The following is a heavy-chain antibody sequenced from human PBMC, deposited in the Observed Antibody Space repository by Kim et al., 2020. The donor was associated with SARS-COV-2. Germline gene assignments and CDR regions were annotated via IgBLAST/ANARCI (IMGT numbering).Heavy chain of an antibody. D-gene: IGHD4-17*01. J-gene: IGHJ4*02. Sequence: KSYLESVEGRFTISRDNAKNSLFLQMNSLRAEDTAVYYCARDPHRGGDYDYWGQGTLVTVSS. CDR3: ARDPHRGGDYDY. V-gene: IGHV3-7*03. CDR2: K.